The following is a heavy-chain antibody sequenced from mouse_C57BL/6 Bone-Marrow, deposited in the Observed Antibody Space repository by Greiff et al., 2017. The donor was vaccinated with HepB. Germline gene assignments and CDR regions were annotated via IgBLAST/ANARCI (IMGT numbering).Heavy chain of an antibody. CDR2: IDPSDSET. V-gene: IGHV1-52*01. Sequence: QVQLLQPGAELVRPGSSVKLSCKASGYTFTSYWMHWVKQRPIQGLEWIGNIDPSDSETHYNQKFKDKATLTVDKSSSTAYMQLSSLTSEDSAVYYCARSWYGYPYAMDYWGQGTSVTVSS. CDR3: ARSWYGYPYAMDY. J-gene: IGHJ4*01. D-gene: IGHD2-2*01. CDR1: GYTFTSYW.